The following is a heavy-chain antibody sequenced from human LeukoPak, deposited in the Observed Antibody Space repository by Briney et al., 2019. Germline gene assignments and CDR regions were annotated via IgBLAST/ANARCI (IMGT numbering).Heavy chain of an antibody. CDR2: ISGSGDTT. Sequence: SGGSLRLSCAASGFTFSNYGMSWVRQAPGKGLEWVSTISGSGDTTYYADSVKGRFTISRDNSKNTLYLQMNSLRAEDTAVYYCARDGVGDPLDYWGQGTLVTVSS. CDR1: GFTFSNYG. J-gene: IGHJ4*02. CDR3: ARDGVGDPLDY. D-gene: IGHD3-16*01. V-gene: IGHV3-23*01.